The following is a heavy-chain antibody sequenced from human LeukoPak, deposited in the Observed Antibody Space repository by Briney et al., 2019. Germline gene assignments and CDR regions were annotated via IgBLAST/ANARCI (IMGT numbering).Heavy chain of an antibody. CDR1: GYTFTSYG. CDR3: ARSDSSGRYGGYYYYYMDV. Sequence: ASVKVSCKASGYTFTSYGFTWVRQAPGQGLEWMGWISAYNGNTNYAQKLQGRVTMTTDTSTSTAYMELRSVRSDDTAVYYCARSDSSGRYGGYYYYYMDVWGKGTTVTVSS. CDR2: ISAYNGNT. J-gene: IGHJ6*03. V-gene: IGHV1-18*01. D-gene: IGHD6-19*01.